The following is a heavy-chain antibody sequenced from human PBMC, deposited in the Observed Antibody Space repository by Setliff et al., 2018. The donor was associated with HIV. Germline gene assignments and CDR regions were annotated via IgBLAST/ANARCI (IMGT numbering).Heavy chain of an antibody. CDR3: ARHCNSGSCYKGNGHYGMDV. CDR1: GFNMAAYW. Sequence: GESLKISCAGSGFNMAAYWIGWVRQMPGKGLEWMGIIYPGDSDTRYSPSFQGQVTISADKSISTAYLQWSSLEASDTAMYYCARHCNSGSCYKGNGHYGMDVWGQGTTVTVSS. D-gene: IGHD2-8*01. J-gene: IGHJ6*02. V-gene: IGHV5-51*01. CDR2: IYPGDSDT.